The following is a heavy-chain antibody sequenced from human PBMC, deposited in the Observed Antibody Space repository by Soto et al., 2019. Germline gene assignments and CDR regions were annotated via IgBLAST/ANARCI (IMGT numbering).Heavy chain of an antibody. J-gene: IGHJ6*02. D-gene: IGHD6-13*01. CDR1: GFTFSNAW. Sequence: PGGSLRLSCAASGFTFSNAWMNWVRQAPGKGLEWVGRINSDGSSTSYADSVKGRFTISRDNAKNTLYLQMNSLRAEDTAVYYCASSWQQNGMDVWGQGTTVTVSS. CDR2: INSDGSST. V-gene: IGHV3-74*01. CDR3: ASSWQQNGMDV.